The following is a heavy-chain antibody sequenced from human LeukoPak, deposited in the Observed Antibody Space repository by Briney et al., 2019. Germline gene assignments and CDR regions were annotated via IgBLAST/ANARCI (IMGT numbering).Heavy chain of an antibody. CDR2: IISSGSTI. CDR1: GFTSTSYE. D-gene: IGHD5-18*01. CDR3: ARDLYTVMVMGYYGMDV. V-gene: IGHV3-48*03. Sequence: GGSLRLSCAASGFTSTSYEMNWDRHFPGEGLEWVSYIISSGSTIYYADSVKGRFTISRDNAKNSLYRQMNSLRAEDTAVCYCARDLYTVMVMGYYGMDVWGKGTTVTVSS. J-gene: IGHJ6*04.